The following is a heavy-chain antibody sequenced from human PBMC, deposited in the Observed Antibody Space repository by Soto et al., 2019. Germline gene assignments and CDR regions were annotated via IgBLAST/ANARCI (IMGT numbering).Heavy chain of an antibody. CDR2: IRSSSSYI. CDR3: ARDRDYYDSSGPGY. J-gene: IGHJ4*02. Sequence: GGSLRLSCAASGFTFSDYYMRWIRQAPGKGLEWVSYIRSSSSYIKYADSVKGRFTISRDNSKNSLYLQMNSLRAEDTAVYYCARDRDYYDSSGPGYWGQGTLVTVS. CDR1: GFTFSDYY. D-gene: IGHD3-22*01. V-gene: IGHV3-11*06.